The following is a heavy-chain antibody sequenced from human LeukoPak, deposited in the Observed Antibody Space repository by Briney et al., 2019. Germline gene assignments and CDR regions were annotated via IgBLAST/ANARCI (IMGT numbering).Heavy chain of an antibody. Sequence: GGSLRLSCAASGFTFSSYGMHWVRQAPGKGLEWVAFIRYDGSNKYYADSVKGRFTIPRDNSKNTLYLQMNSLRAEDTAVYYCAKALIVVVRSFDYWGQGTLVTVSS. J-gene: IGHJ4*02. CDR3: AKALIVVVRSFDY. D-gene: IGHD3-22*01. V-gene: IGHV3-30*02. CDR2: IRYDGSNK. CDR1: GFTFSSYG.